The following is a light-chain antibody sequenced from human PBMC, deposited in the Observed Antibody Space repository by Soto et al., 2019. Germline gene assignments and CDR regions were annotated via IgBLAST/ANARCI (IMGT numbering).Light chain of an antibody. CDR2: GAS. Sequence: VVSQSARALSLSPGERATLSCRASQSVRSSYLAWYQQKPGQAPRLLIYGASNRATGIPDRFSGSGSGTDFTLTISRLAPEDFAVYYCQPYGSSGTFGQGTKV. CDR3: QPYGSSGT. V-gene: IGKV3-20*01. J-gene: IGKJ1*01. CDR1: QSVRSSY.